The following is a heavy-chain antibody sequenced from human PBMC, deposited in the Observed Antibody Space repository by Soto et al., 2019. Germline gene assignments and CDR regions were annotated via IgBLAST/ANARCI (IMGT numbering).Heavy chain of an antibody. D-gene: IGHD2-2*01. Sequence: EVQLVESGGGLVKPGGSLRLSCAASGFTFSNAWMSWVRQAPGKGLEWVGRIKSKTDGGTTDYAAPVKGRFTISRDDSKNTLYLQMNSLKTEDTAVYYCTTPSHCSSTSCYSDYWGQGTLVTVSS. CDR1: GFTFSNAW. J-gene: IGHJ4*02. CDR3: TTPSHCSSTSCYSDY. CDR2: IKSKTDGGTT. V-gene: IGHV3-15*01.